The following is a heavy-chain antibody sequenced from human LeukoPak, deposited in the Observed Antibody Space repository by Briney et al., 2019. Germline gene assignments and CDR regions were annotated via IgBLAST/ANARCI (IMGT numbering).Heavy chain of an antibody. J-gene: IGHJ5*02. CDR1: GLSFRDNY. CDR2: ISSSSSTI. V-gene: IGHV3-11*04. Sequence: GGSLRLSCAVSGLSFRDNYMSWIRQAPGKGLEWVSYISSSSSTIYYADSVKGRFTISRDNAKNSLYLQMNSLRAEDTAVYYCAREGADWFDPWGQGTLVTVSS. CDR3: AREGADWFDP.